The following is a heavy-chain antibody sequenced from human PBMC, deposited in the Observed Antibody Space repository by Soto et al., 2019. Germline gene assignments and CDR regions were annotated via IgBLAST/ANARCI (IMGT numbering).Heavy chain of an antibody. J-gene: IGHJ6*01. D-gene: IGHD1-20*01. CDR3: AITYYNYHYVMDV. V-gene: IGHV1-8*01. CDR1: GYTFTTFD. CDR2: MNPSSGTT. Sequence: GASVKVSCKASGYTFTTFDIYWVRQATGQGLEWVGWMNPSSGTTKYARKFQGRVTMTRNTPISTAYLDLRSLRSEDTAVYYCAITYYNYHYVMDVWGQGTTVTVSS.